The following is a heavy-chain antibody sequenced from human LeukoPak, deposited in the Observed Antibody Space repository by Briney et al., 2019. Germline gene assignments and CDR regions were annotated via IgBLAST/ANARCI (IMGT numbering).Heavy chain of an antibody. Sequence: ASVKVSCKAFGRTLKDLSIHWVRHAPGKGLEWRGGFEPEDDERMYAPKFQGRVTVTEDNSIDTAYMELTSLSSDDTGVYYCPPETAGNYWGQGTLVTVSS. CDR2: FEPEDDER. V-gene: IGHV1-24*01. CDR3: PPETAGNY. J-gene: IGHJ4*02. CDR1: GRTLKDLS.